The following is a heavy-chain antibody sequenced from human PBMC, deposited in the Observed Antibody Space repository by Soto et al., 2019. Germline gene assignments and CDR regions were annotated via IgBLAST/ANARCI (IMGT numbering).Heavy chain of an antibody. Sequence: ASVKVSCKASGYTFTTYDINWVRQATGQGLEWMGWMNPNSRNTGYAQKFQGRVTMTSNTSISTAYMELSSLRSEDTAVYYCARQTSRSSHDYYYYYGMDVWGQGTTVTVYS. CDR1: GYTFTTYD. CDR2: MNPNSRNT. CDR3: ARQTSRSSHDYYYYYGMDV. D-gene: IGHD6-6*01. V-gene: IGHV1-8*01. J-gene: IGHJ6*02.